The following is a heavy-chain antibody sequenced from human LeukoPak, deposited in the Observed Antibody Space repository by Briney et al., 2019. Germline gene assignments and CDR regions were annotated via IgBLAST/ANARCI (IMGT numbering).Heavy chain of an antibody. V-gene: IGHV3-74*01. D-gene: IGHD2-2*01. Sequence: GGSLRLSCAASGFTFSGYWMRWVRQAPGEGLVWVSRINSDGSSTSYADSVKGRFTISRDNAKNTLYLQMNSLRAEDTAVYYCARFYCSSTSCLEDYWGQGTLVTVSS. CDR3: ARFYCSSTSCLEDY. CDR2: INSDGSST. J-gene: IGHJ4*02. CDR1: GFTFSGYW.